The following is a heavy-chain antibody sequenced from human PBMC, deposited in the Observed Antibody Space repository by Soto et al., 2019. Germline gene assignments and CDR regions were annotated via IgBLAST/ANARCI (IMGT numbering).Heavy chain of an antibody. CDR1: GASFSSVDYY. Sequence: SETLSLTCTVSGASFSSVDYYWSWIRQPPGKGLEWIGYIYPSASTYYTPSLRSRVAISLDTSKNQFSLNLRSVTAADTAVYYCVRDNYGDYDSWGQGTLVTVSS. D-gene: IGHD4-17*01. V-gene: IGHV4-30-4*01. J-gene: IGHJ5*01. CDR3: VRDNYGDYDS. CDR2: IYPSAST.